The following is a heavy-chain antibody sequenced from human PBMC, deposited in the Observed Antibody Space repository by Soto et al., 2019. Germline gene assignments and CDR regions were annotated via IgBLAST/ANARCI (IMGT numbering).Heavy chain of an antibody. CDR2: INPSGGST. CDR3: ARDGRITIFGVVRKDWFDP. CDR1: GYTFTGYF. D-gene: IGHD3-3*01. Sequence: ASVKVSCKAPGYTFTGYFRNGWVKPPEKGFEWMGIINPSGGSTSCAQKFQGRVTMTRDTSTSTVYMELSSLRSEDTAVYYCARDGRITIFGVVRKDWFDPWGQGTLVTVSS. V-gene: IGHV1-46*01. J-gene: IGHJ5*02.